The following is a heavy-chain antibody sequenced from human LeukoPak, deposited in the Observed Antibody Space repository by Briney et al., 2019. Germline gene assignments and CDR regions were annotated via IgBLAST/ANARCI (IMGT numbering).Heavy chain of an antibody. CDR2: ISGSGGST. J-gene: IGHJ4*02. CDR1: GFTFSSYA. Sequence: PGGSLRLSCAASGFTFSSYAMSWVRLAPGKGLEWVSAISGSGGSTYYADSVKGRFTISRDNSKNTLYLQMNSLRAEDTAVYYCAQVRDSSGYYYFDYWGQGTLVTVSS. D-gene: IGHD3-22*01. CDR3: AQVRDSSGYYYFDY. V-gene: IGHV3-23*01.